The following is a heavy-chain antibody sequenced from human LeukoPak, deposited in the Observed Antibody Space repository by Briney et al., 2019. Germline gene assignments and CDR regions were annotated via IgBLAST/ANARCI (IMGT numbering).Heavy chain of an antibody. Sequence: ASVKVSCKASGYTFTGYYMHWVRQAPGQGLEWMGWINPNSGGTNYAQKFQGRVTMTRDTSISTAYMELSRLRSDDTAVYYCARDQGIDGDWYFDLWGRGTLVTVSS. CDR3: ARDQGIDGDWYFDL. V-gene: IGHV1-2*02. CDR1: GYTFTGYY. D-gene: IGHD2-15*01. CDR2: INPNSGGT. J-gene: IGHJ2*01.